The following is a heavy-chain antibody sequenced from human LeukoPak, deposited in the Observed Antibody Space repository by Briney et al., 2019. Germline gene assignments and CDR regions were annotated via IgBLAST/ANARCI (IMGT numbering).Heavy chain of an antibody. CDR3: AKVIGQYYYDSSGYSIFDY. CDR2: ISGSGGST. D-gene: IGHD3-22*01. Sequence: PGGSLRLSCAASEFTFSSYSLTWVRQAPGKGLEWVALISGSGGSTYYADSVRGRFTISRDNSKNTLYLQMNSLRGEDTALYYCAKVIGQYYYDSSGYSIFDYWGQGTLVTVSS. CDR1: EFTFSSYS. J-gene: IGHJ4*02. V-gene: IGHV3-23*01.